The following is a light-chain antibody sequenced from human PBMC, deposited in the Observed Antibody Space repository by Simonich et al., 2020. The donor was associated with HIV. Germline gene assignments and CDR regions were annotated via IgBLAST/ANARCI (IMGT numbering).Light chain of an antibody. CDR2: GAS. CDR1: QSVSSN. J-gene: IGKJ4*01. Sequence: EIVLTQSPATLSVSPGERATLSCRASQSVSSNLAWYQQKPGQAPRLLIYGASTRATSIPARFSGSGSGTEFTLTISSLQSEDSAVYYCQQYNKWPLTFGGGTKVEIK. CDR3: QQYNKWPLT. V-gene: IGKV3-15*01.